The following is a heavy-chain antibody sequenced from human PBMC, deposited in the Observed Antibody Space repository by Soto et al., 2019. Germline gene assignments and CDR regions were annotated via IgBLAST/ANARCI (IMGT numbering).Heavy chain of an antibody. Sequence: QVQLVQSGAEVKKPGSSVKVSCKASGGTFSSYDIFWVRQAPGQGLEWMGGIIPIFGTAKYAQKFQGRVTITADESTTTAYMELSSLRSEDTAVYYCARDAFRDGYAYWGQGTLVTVSS. CDR3: ARDAFRDGYAY. CDR1: GGTFSSYD. CDR2: IIPIFGTA. V-gene: IGHV1-69*01. D-gene: IGHD5-12*01. J-gene: IGHJ4*02.